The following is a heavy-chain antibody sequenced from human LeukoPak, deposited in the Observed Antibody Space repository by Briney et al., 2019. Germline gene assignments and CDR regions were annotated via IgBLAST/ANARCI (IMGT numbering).Heavy chain of an antibody. J-gene: IGHJ4*02. D-gene: IGHD4-23*01. Sequence: SETLSLTCAVYGGSFSGYYWSWIRQPPGKGLEWIGEINHSGSTNYNPSLKSRVTISVDTSKNQFSLKLSSVTAADTAVYYCARDTRAYGGLDYWGQGTLVTVSS. CDR2: INHSGST. CDR3: ARDTRAYGGLDY. V-gene: IGHV4-34*01. CDR1: GGSFSGYY.